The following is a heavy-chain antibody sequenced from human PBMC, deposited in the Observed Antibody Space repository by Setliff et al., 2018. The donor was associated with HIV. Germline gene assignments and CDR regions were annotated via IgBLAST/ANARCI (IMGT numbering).Heavy chain of an antibody. D-gene: IGHD3-16*01. CDR1: GGTFSSYA. Sequence: SVKVSCKASGGTFSSYAISWVRQAPGQGLEWMGGIIPILGIANYAQKFQGRVTITADKSTSTAYMELSSLRSEDTAVYYCANPPLKGHLGVGFDYWGQGTQVTVSS. V-gene: IGHV1-69*10. J-gene: IGHJ4*02. CDR2: IIPILGIA. CDR3: ANPPLKGHLGVGFDY.